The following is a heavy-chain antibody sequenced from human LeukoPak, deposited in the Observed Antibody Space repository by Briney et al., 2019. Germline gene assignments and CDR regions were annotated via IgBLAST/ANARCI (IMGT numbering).Heavy chain of an antibody. CDR2: IYYSGST. CDR1: GGSISSGGYY. J-gene: IGHJ5*02. V-gene: IGHV4-31*03. D-gene: IGHD3-3*01. Sequence: SQTLSLTCTVSGGSISSGGYYWSWISQHPGKGLEWIGYIYYSGSTCYNPSLKSRVTISVDTSKNQFSLKLSSVTAADTAMYYCARANYDFWSGYWNWFDPWGQGTLVTVSS. CDR3: ARANYDFWSGYWNWFDP.